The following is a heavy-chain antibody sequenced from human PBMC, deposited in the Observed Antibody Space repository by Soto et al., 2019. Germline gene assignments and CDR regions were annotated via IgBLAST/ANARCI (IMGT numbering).Heavy chain of an antibody. CDR2: INHSGST. Sequence: KTSETLSLTCAVYGGSFSGYYWSWIRQPPGKGLEWIGEINHSGSTNYNPSLKSRVTISVDTSKNQFSLKLSSVTAADTAVYYCARTSRLPPYYFDYWGQGTLVTVSS. J-gene: IGHJ4*02. D-gene: IGHD6-6*01. CDR1: GGSFSGYY. CDR3: ARTSRLPPYYFDY. V-gene: IGHV4-34*01.